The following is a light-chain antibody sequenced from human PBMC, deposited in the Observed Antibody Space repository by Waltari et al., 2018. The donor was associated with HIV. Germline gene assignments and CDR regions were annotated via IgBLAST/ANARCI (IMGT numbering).Light chain of an antibody. Sequence: IVMTQSPLSLSVPPGQPASISCKSNQSLLHSDGKTYLYWYFQKPGQPPKIMIDEVSKRFAGVPDRFSGSGSVTDFTLTISRVETEDVGIYYCMQSLQVPSITFGQGTRLEIK. J-gene: IGKJ5*01. V-gene: IGKV2D-29*01. CDR2: EVS. CDR1: QSLLHSDGKTY. CDR3: MQSLQVPSIT.